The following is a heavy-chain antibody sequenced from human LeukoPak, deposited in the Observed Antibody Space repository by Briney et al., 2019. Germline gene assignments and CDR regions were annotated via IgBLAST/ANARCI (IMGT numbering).Heavy chain of an antibody. D-gene: IGHD2-15*01. CDR1: GYTFTSYG. J-gene: IGHJ4*02. Sequence: ASVKVSCKSSGYTFTSYGISWVRQAPGQGLEWMGWISAYNGNTNYAQKLQGRVTMTTDTSTSTAYMELRSLRSDDTAVYYCARAARYCSGGSCSPTFDYWGQGTLVTVSS. CDR2: ISAYNGNT. CDR3: ARAARYCSGGSCSPTFDY. V-gene: IGHV1-18*01.